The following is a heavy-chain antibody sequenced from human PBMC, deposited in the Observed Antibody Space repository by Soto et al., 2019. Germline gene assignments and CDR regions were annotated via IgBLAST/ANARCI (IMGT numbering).Heavy chain of an antibody. Sequence: QVQLVESGGGVVQPGRSLRLSCAASRFTFSHYGMHWVRQAPGKGLEWVALISHDGGDKYYADSVKGRFTVSRDNSKDTMFLQMNSLRPEDTAVYYCAKAHFEMATIGNRVGVWGLGTTVTVSS. CDR3: AKAHFEMATIGNRVGV. CDR1: RFTFSHYG. J-gene: IGHJ6*02. CDR2: ISHDGGDK. V-gene: IGHV3-30*18. D-gene: IGHD5-12*01.